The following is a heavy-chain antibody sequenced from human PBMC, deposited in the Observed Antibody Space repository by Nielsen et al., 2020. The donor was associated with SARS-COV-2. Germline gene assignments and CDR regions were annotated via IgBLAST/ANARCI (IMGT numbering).Heavy chain of an antibody. Sequence: GGSLRLSCEGSGFTFSSLWMSWVRQVPGKGLEWVADIKPDGSEKFYVDSVKGRFTISRDNAKNSMSLQMNSLRVEDTAVYYCARDWSRAFDVWGQGTMVTVSS. CDR2: IKPDGSEK. CDR1: GFTFSSLW. V-gene: IGHV3-7*01. CDR3: ARDWSRAFDV. J-gene: IGHJ3*01.